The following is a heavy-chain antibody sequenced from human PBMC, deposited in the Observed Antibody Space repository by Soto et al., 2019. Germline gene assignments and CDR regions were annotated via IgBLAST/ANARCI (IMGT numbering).Heavy chain of an antibody. D-gene: IGHD6-13*01. CDR2: IYSGGST. Sequence: EVQLVESGGGLIQPGGSLRLSCAASGFTVSNNYMRWVRQAPGKGLEWVSLIYSGGSTHYADSVKGRFTISRDNSKNTLYLQMNSLRVEDKAVYYCVRERPGIAASGGGGWGQGTLVTVSS. V-gene: IGHV3-53*01. J-gene: IGHJ4*02. CDR1: GFTVSNNY. CDR3: VRERPGIAASGGGG.